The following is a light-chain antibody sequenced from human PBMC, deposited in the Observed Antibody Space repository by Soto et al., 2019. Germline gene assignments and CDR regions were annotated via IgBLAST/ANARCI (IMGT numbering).Light chain of an antibody. V-gene: IGKV1-39*01. CDR3: QQTYRTPHT. CDR2: AAS. J-gene: IGKJ1*01. Sequence: DIQMTQSPSSLSAAVGDRVTITCRASQSIMRFLNWYQHKPGKAPKLLMYAASSLQSGVPSRFSGSGSETDFTLIISSFQPEDFGTYYCQQTYRTPHTFGQGTKVGIK. CDR1: QSIMRF.